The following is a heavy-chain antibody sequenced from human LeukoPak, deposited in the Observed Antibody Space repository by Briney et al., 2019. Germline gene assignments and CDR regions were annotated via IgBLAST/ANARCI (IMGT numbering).Heavy chain of an antibody. D-gene: IGHD3-10*01. Sequence: ASVKVSCKASGGSFSTYVITWVRQAPGQGLEWMGWINPNSGGTNYAQKFQGWVTMTRDTSISTAYMELSRLRSDDTAVYYCARDGGNGSGSYYGDYWGQGTLVTVSS. V-gene: IGHV1-2*04. CDR3: ARDGGNGSGSYYGDY. CDR2: INPNSGGT. CDR1: GGSFSTYV. J-gene: IGHJ4*02.